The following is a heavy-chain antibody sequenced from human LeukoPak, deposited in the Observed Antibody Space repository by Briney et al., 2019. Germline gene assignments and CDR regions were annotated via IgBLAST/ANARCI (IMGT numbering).Heavy chain of an antibody. Sequence: SETLSLTCTVSGGSISSYYWSWIRQPPGKGLEWIGYIYYSGSTNYNPSLKSRVTISVDTSKNQFSLKLSSVTAADTAVYYCARDRGYYYMDVWGKETTVTISS. J-gene: IGHJ6*03. CDR1: GGSISSYY. CDR2: IYYSGST. V-gene: IGHV4-59*01. CDR3: ARDRGYYYMDV.